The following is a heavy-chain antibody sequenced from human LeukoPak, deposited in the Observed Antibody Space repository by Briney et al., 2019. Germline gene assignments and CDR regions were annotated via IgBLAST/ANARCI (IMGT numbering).Heavy chain of an antibody. CDR2: IYYSGST. Sequence: SETLSLTCTVSGGSIRSYYWSWIPQPPGKGLQWIGYIYYSGSTKYNPSLKSRVTISVDTSKNHFSLRLSSVTAADTAVYYCARHSSDYGGNFDYWGQGKLVTVSS. J-gene: IGHJ4*02. D-gene: IGHD4-23*01. V-gene: IGHV4-59*08. CDR3: ARHSSDYGGNFDY. CDR1: GGSIRSYY.